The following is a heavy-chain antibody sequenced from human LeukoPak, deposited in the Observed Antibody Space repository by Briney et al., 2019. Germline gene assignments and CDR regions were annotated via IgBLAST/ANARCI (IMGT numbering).Heavy chain of an antibody. CDR3: AGGYYYDSSGYSPYY. CDR1: GGSISSYY. CDR2: IYYSGST. J-gene: IGHJ4*02. D-gene: IGHD3-22*01. V-gene: IGHV4-59*08. Sequence: PSETLSLTCTVSGGSISSYYWSCIRQPPGKGLEWIGYIYYSGSTNYNPSLKSRVTISVDTSKNQFSLKLSSVTAADTAVYYCAGGYYYDSSGYSPYYWGQGTLVTVSS.